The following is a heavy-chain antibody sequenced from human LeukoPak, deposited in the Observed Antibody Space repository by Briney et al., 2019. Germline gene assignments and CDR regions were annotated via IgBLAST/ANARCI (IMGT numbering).Heavy chain of an antibody. CDR3: AKDLYYDSKGIFDY. CDR1: GFTFSSYA. Sequence: GGSLRLSCAASGFTFSSYAMSWVRQAPGKGLDWVSAISGRGGSTYYADSVKGRFTISRDNFKNTLYVQMNSLRADDTAVYYCAKDLYYDSKGIFDYWGQGTLVTVSS. CDR2: ISGRGGST. D-gene: IGHD3-22*01. J-gene: IGHJ4*02. V-gene: IGHV3-23*01.